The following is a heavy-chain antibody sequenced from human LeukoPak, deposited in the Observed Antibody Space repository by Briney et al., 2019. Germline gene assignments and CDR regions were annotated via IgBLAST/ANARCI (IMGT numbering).Heavy chain of an antibody. CDR3: ARGIIKYYFDY. V-gene: IGHV3-53*01. CDR2: IYSGGST. J-gene: IGHJ4*02. D-gene: IGHD3-10*01. CDR1: GFTFSSYA. Sequence: GGSLRLSCAASGFTFSSYAMSWVRQAPGKGLEWVSVIYSGGSTYYADSVKGRFTISRDNSKNTLYLQMNSLRAEDTAVYYCARGIIKYYFDYWGQGTLVTVSS.